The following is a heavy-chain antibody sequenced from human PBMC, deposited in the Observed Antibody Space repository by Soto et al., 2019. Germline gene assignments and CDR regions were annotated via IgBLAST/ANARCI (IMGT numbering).Heavy chain of an antibody. D-gene: IGHD2-21*02. CDR1: GFTVSSNY. J-gene: IGHJ3*02. CDR2: IYSGGST. CDR3: ARAVAYCGGDCFDAFDI. Sequence: GGSLRLSCAASGFTVSSNYMSWVRQAPGKGLEWVSVIYSGGSTYYADSVKGRFTISRHNSKNTLYLQMNSLRAEDTAVYYCARAVAYCGGDCFDAFDIWGQGTMVTVSS. V-gene: IGHV3-53*04.